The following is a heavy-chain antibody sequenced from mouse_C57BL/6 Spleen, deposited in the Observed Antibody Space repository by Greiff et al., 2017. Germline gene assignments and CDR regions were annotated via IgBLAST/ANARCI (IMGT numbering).Heavy chain of an antibody. Sequence: QVTLKECGPGILQSSQTLSLTCSFSGFSLSTSGMGVSWIRQPSGKGLEWLAHIYWDDDKRYNPSLKSRLTISKDTSRNQVFLKITSVDTADTATYYCARDGYYRDAMDYWGQGTSVTVSS. CDR3: ARDGYYRDAMDY. CDR1: GFSLSTSGMG. D-gene: IGHD2-3*01. J-gene: IGHJ4*01. V-gene: IGHV8-12*01. CDR2: IYWDDDK.